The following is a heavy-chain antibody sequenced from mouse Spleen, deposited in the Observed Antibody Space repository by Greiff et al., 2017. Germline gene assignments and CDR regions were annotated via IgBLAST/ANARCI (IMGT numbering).Heavy chain of an antibody. CDR2: INPYNGGT. V-gene: IGHV1-19*01. J-gene: IGHJ2*01. CDR3: ARGGGITRGFDY. D-gene: IGHD2-4*01. CDR1: GYTFTDYY. Sequence: EVKLQESGPVLVKPGASVKMSCKASGYTFTDYYMNWVKQSHGKSLEWIGVINPYNGGTSYNQKFKGKATLTVDKSSSTAYMELNSLTSEDSAVYYCARGGGITRGFDYWGQGTTLTVSS.